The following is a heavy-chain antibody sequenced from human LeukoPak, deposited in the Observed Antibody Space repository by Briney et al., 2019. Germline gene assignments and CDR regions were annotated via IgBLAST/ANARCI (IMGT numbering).Heavy chain of an antibody. CDR2: ISYDGTNK. CDR1: GFTFSSFA. Sequence: GGSLRLSCAASGFTFSSFALHWVRQAPGKGLDWVAVISYDGTNKYYADSVKGRFTISRDNSKNTLYLQMNGLRAEDTAVYYCAREKTPYFDYWGQGTLVTVS. V-gene: IGHV3-30-3*01. J-gene: IGHJ4*02. CDR3: AREKTPYFDY.